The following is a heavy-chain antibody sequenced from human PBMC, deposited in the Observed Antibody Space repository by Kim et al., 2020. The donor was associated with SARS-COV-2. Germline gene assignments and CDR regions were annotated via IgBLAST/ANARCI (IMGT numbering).Heavy chain of an antibody. J-gene: IGHJ4*02. V-gene: IGHV4-59*13. CDR1: GASISNYY. CDR2: IFYSGTT. CDR3: ARGGTNQLAQV. Sequence: SETLSLTCTVSGASISNYYWNCIRQPPGKELEWMGFIFYSGTTNYNPSLKSRVTISLDTSKNQFSLKLTSVTAADTAVYFCARGGTNQLAQVWGQGTLVT. D-gene: IGHD2-2*01.